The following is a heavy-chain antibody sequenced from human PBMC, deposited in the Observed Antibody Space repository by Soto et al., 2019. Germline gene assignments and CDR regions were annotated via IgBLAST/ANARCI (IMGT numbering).Heavy chain of an antibody. J-gene: IGHJ6*02. V-gene: IGHV1-18*01. CDR1: GYTFTSYG. CDR3: ARDYIVVVPAAIRYYGMDV. Sequence: ASVKVSCKASGYTFTSYGISWVRQAPGQGLEWMGWISAYNGNTNYAQKLQGRVTMTTDTSTSTAYMELRSLRSDDTAVYYCARDYIVVVPAAIRYYGMDVWGQGTTVPVSS. CDR2: ISAYNGNT. D-gene: IGHD2-2*01.